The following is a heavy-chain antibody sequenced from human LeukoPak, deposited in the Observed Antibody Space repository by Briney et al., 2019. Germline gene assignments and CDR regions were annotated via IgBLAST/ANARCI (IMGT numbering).Heavy chain of an antibody. CDR1: GGSFSGYY. V-gene: IGHV4-34*01. D-gene: IGHD2-2*01. CDR3: ARGVKGVVVPAATPPWFDP. J-gene: IGHJ5*02. Sequence: SETLSLTCAVYGGSFSGYYWSWIRQPPGKGLEWIGEINHSGSTNYNPSLKSRVTISVDTSKNQFSLKLSSVAAADTAVYYCARGVKGVVVPAATPPWFDPWGQGTLVTVSS. CDR2: INHSGST.